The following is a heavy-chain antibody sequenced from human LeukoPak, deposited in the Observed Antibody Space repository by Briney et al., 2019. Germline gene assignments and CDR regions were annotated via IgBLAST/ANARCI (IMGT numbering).Heavy chain of an antibody. CDR2: INHSGST. Sequence: PSETLSLTCAVYGGSFSGYYWSWICQPPGKGLEWIGEINHSGSTNYNPSLKSRVTISVDTSKNQFSLKLSSVTAADTAVYYCARGSSRPRRPAMVTGFDYWGQGTLVTVSS. J-gene: IGHJ4*02. D-gene: IGHD5-18*01. CDR1: GGSFSGYY. V-gene: IGHV4-34*01. CDR3: ARGSSRPRRPAMVTGFDY.